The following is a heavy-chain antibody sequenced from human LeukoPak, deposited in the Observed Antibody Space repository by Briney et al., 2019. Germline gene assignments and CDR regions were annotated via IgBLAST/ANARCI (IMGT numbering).Heavy chain of an antibody. D-gene: IGHD3-22*01. J-gene: IGHJ4*02. CDR1: GFTVSTNY. CDR2: ISGSGGST. Sequence: GGSLRLSCAASGFTVSTNYMSWVRQAPGKGLEWVSAISGSGGSTYYADSVKGRFTISRDNSKNTLYLQMNSLRAEDTAVYYCAKDLGSSGYYPAFDYWGQGTLVTVSS. V-gene: IGHV3-23*01. CDR3: AKDLGSSGYYPAFDY.